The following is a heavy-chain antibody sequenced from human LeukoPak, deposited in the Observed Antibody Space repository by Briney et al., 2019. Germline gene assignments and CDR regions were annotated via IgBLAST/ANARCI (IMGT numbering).Heavy chain of an antibody. CDR1: GFTFSSYS. D-gene: IGHD3-10*01. Sequence: GGSLRLSCAASGFTFSSYSMKWVRQAPGRGLEWVSSISSSSSYIYYADSVKGRFTISRDNAKNSLYLQMNSLRAEDTAVYYCARDPIWFGDRLGTYGMDVWGQGTTVTVSS. CDR2: ISSSSSYI. CDR3: ARDPIWFGDRLGTYGMDV. V-gene: IGHV3-21*01. J-gene: IGHJ6*02.